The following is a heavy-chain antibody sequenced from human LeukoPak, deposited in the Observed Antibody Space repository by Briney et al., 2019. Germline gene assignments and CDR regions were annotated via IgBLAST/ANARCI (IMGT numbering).Heavy chain of an antibody. V-gene: IGHV5-51*01. CDR1: GYSFTSYW. Sequence: GESLKIYCKGSGYSFTSYWIGWVRQMPGKGLEWMGIIYPGDSDTRYSPSFQGQVTISADKSISTAYLQWSSLKASDTAMYYCARVPDCSSTSCYIPLFDYWGQGTLVTVSS. CDR3: ARVPDCSSTSCYIPLFDY. CDR2: IYPGDSDT. J-gene: IGHJ4*02. D-gene: IGHD2-2*02.